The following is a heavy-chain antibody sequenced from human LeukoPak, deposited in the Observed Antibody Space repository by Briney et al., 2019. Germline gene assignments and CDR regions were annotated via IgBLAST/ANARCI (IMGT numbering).Heavy chain of an antibody. D-gene: IGHD1-14*01. CDR3: ARGERNSEPPEYAFGI. CDR2: IYQSGST. Sequence: SETLSLTCAVSGYSISSGYYWGWIRQPPGKGLEWIGSIYQSGSTYYNPSLKSRVTISVDTSKNQFSLKLSSVTAADTAVYYCARGERNSEPPEYAFGIWGQGTMVTVSS. J-gene: IGHJ3*02. V-gene: IGHV4-38-2*01. CDR1: GYSISSGYY.